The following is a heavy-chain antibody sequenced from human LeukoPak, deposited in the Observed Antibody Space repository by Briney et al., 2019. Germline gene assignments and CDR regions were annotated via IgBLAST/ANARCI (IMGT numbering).Heavy chain of an antibody. D-gene: IGHD6-13*01. CDR1: GFTFSSYG. J-gene: IGHJ4*02. V-gene: IGHV3-33*06. CDR2: IWYDGGNK. Sequence: PGRSLRLSCAASGFTFSSYGMHWVRQAPGKRLEWVAVIWYDGGNKYYADSVKGRFTISRDNSKNTLYLQMNSLRAEDTAVYYCAKERGYSSSRALDYWGQGTLVTVSS. CDR3: AKERGYSSSRALDY.